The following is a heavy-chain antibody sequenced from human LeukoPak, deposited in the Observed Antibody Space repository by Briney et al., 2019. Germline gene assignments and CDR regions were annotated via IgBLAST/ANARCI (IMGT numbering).Heavy chain of an antibody. CDR2: IYHSGST. V-gene: IGHV4-4*02. J-gene: IGHJ4*02. CDR1: GGLISSSNW. CDR3: ARDSLLWFGEARRWLDY. D-gene: IGHD3-10*01. Sequence: SGTLSLTSAVSGGLISSSNWWSWVRQHPGKGLEWVGEIYHSGSTNYNTSHKSRGTISVDKFKNQFSLKLGSVTAADTAVYYCARDSLLWFGEARRWLDYWGQGTLVTVSS.